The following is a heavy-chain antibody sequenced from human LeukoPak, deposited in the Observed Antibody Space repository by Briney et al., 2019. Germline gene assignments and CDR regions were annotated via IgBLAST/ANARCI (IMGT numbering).Heavy chain of an antibody. J-gene: IGHJ5*02. CDR3: ARGRVGYGWFDP. CDR2: INAGNGNT. Sequence: ASVKVSCKASGFTFTGYAINWVRQAPGQRLEWMGWINAGNGNTKYSQKFQDRVTITRDTSGTTAYMELSSLRSEDTAVYYCARGRVGYGWFDPWGQGTLVTVSS. CDR1: GFTFTGYA. D-gene: IGHD3-16*01. V-gene: IGHV1-3*01.